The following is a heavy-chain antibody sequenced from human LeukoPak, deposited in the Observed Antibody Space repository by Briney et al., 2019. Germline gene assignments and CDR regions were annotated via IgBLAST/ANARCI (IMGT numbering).Heavy chain of an antibody. D-gene: IGHD6-6*01. CDR1: GFTFRSC. CDR3: ARGGLSARPDY. J-gene: IGHJ4*02. V-gene: IGHV3-33*08. Sequence: GALRLSCAASGFTFRSCMNWVRQAPGKGLGWLAIIWYDGSEKYSADSVKGRFTISRDNSKNTLYLEMNSLRSDDTAVYYCARGGLSARPDYWGQGTLVTVSS. CDR2: IWYDGSEK.